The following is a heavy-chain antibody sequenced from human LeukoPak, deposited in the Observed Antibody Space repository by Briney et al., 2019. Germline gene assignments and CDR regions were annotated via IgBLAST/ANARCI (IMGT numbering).Heavy chain of an antibody. CDR3: PSAHRTTVTNVGY. CDR1: GFTFSSYA. J-gene: IGHJ4*02. V-gene: IGHV3-30-3*01. D-gene: IGHD4-11*01. Sequence: PGGSLRLSCAVSGFTFSSYAMHWVRQAPGKGLEWVAVISYDGGNKYYADSVKGRFTISRDTSKNTLFLQMNSPRAEDTAVYFLPSAHRTTVTNVGYWARGPLVPVSS. CDR2: ISYDGGNK.